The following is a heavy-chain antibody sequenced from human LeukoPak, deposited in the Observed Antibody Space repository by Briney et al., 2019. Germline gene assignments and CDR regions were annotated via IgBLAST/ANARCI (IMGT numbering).Heavy chain of an antibody. CDR1: GGSISSGGYY. V-gene: IGHV4-31*03. CDR2: IYYSGST. D-gene: IGHD2-21*02. J-gene: IGHJ3*02. Sequence: SETLSLTCTVSGGSISSGGYYWSWIRQHPGKGLEWIGYIYYSGSTYYNPSLKSRVTISADTSKNQFSLKLSSVTAADTAVYYCARGPRIDCGGDCLTAFDIWGQGTMVTVSS. CDR3: ARGPRIDCGGDCLTAFDI.